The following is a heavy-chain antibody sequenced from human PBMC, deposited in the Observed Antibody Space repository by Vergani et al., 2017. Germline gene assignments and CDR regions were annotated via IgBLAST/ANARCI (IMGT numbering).Heavy chain of an antibody. V-gene: IGHV4-30-4*08. Sequence: QVQLQESGPGLVKPSQTLSLTCTVSGGSISRGDYCWTWIRQPPGKGLEWIGNICNSGSTYYNPSLKSRVTISVDTSKNQFSLKLSSVTAADTAVYYCARLYCSSTSCYLDYWGQGTLVTVSS. CDR1: GGSISRGDYC. J-gene: IGHJ4*02. CDR3: ARLYCSSTSCYLDY. CDR2: ICNSGST. D-gene: IGHD2-2*01.